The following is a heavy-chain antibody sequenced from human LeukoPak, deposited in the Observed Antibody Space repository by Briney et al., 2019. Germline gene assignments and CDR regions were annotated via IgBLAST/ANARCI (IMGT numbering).Heavy chain of an antibody. CDR2: IKSKTAGGTI. CDR3: WDYDNNASWDY. V-gene: IGHV3-15*01. J-gene: IGHJ4*02. CDR1: GLIFTNAW. Sequence: PGGSLRLSCAASGLIFTNAWMRWVRQAPGRGLEWIGRIKSKTAGGTIDYAAPVKGRFTISRDDSKNMLYLQMNGLKTEDTGVYYCWDYDNNASWDYWGQGTLVTVSS. D-gene: IGHD3-16*01.